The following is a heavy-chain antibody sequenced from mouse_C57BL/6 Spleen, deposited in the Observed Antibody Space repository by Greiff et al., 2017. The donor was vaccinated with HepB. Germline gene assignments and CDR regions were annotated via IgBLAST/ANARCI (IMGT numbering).Heavy chain of an antibody. CDR3: ARYDGYFHYFDY. D-gene: IGHD2-3*01. J-gene: IGHJ2*01. CDR2: INYDGSST. V-gene: IGHV5-16*01. CDR1: GFTFSDYY. Sequence: EVMLVESEGGLVQPGSSMKLSCTASGFTFSDYYMAWVRQVPEKGLEWVANINYDGSSTYYLDSLKSRFIISRDNAKNILYLQMSSLKSEDTATYYCARYDGYFHYFDYWGQGTTLTVSS.